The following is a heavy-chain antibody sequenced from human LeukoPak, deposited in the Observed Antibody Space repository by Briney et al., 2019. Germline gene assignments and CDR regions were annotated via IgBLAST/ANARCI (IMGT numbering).Heavy chain of an antibody. D-gene: IGHD6-19*01. V-gene: IGHV4-31*03. CDR2: IYYRATT. CDR3: ARGNVGYSSGWYDY. J-gene: IGHJ4*02. CDR1: GGSISSGGYC. Sequence: SQTLSLTCTVSGGSISSGGYCWSWFRQHPGKGLEWIMYIYYRATTSYNPSLKSRVTISVDTSKNQFSLKLSSVTAADTAVYYCARGNVGYSSGWYDYWGQGTLVTVSS.